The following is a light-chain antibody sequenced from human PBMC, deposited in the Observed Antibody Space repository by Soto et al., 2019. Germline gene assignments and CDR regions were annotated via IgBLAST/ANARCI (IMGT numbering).Light chain of an antibody. J-gene: IGLJ3*02. Sequence: QSVLTQPPSASGTPGQTVTISCSGSSSNIGSNYVYWYQQLPGTAPKLLIYRNNQRPSGVPDRFSGSKSGISASLAISGLRSEDEADYYCAAWDDSLSGPNWVFGGGTKLTVL. CDR3: AAWDDSLSGPNWV. V-gene: IGLV1-47*01. CDR2: RNN. CDR1: SSNIGSNY.